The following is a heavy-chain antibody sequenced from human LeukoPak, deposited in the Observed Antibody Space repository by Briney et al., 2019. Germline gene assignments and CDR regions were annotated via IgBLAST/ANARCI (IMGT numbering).Heavy chain of an antibody. Sequence: GGSLRLSCAASGFTFSSYWMHWVRQVPGKGLVWVSRVNPGGSSTAYADSVKGRFTISRDNAKNTLYLQMDSLRAEDTAIYYCARSNQADDYWGQGTLVTVSS. D-gene: IGHD1-14*01. CDR1: GFTFSSYW. CDR3: ARSNQADDY. V-gene: IGHV3-74*01. CDR2: VNPGGSST. J-gene: IGHJ4*02.